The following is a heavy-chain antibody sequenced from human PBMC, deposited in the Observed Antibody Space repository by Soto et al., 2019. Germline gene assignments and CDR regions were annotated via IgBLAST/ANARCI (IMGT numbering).Heavy chain of an antibody. CDR3: AHTKGYCSSTSCKDAKGGFDH. Sequence: QITLKESGPTLVKPTQTLTLTCTFSGLSLSSSGVGVGWIRQPPGQALEWLALIYWDDDKRYSPSLSSRLTIARDTSKNRVLITMTNMDPVDAATYYCAHTKGYCSSTSCKDAKGGFDHWGQGTLVTVSS. CDR2: IYWDDDK. CDR1: GLSLSSSGVG. V-gene: IGHV2-5*02. J-gene: IGHJ4*02. D-gene: IGHD2-2*01.